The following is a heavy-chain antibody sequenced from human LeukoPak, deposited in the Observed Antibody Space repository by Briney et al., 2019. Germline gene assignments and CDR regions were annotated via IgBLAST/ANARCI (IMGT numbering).Heavy chain of an antibody. CDR2: INPSGGST. Sequence: ASVKVSCKASGYTFTSYYMHWVRQAPGQGLEWMGIINPSGGSTNYAQKFQGRVTITADKSTSTAYMELSSLRSEDTAVYYCANVLNWGGFDYWGQGTLVTVSS. CDR3: ANVLNWGGFDY. J-gene: IGHJ4*02. D-gene: IGHD7-27*01. CDR1: GYTFTSYY. V-gene: IGHV1-46*01.